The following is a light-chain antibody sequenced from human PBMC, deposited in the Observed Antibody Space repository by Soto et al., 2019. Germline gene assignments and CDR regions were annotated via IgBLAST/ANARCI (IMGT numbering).Light chain of an antibody. CDR2: GAS. J-gene: IGKJ1*01. Sequence: EMLMTQSPATLSVSPGDRVTLSCRASQSVRSDLAWYQQKRGQAPRLLIYGASTRATGIPARFSGSGSGTDFSLTISSLQSEDFAVYYCQQYNYWWTFGQGTRVEIK. CDR3: QQYNYWWT. V-gene: IGKV3-15*01. CDR1: QSVRSD.